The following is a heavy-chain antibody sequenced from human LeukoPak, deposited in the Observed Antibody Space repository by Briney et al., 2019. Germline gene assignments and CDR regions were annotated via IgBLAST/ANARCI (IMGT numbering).Heavy chain of an antibody. D-gene: IGHD5-18*01. Sequence: PSETLSLTCTVSGDSISRGGYYWTWIRQPPGKALEWIGYINHSGSTYYNPSLKGRVTISVDTSKNQFSLKLSSVTAADTAVYYCARHSTAMATGYWGQGTLVTVSS. V-gene: IGHV4-30-4*08. CDR1: GDSISRGGYY. CDR2: INHSGST. CDR3: ARHSTAMATGY. J-gene: IGHJ4*02.